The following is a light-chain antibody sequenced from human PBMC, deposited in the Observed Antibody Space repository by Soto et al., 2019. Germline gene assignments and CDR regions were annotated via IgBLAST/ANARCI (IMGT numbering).Light chain of an antibody. CDR1: QSVSTD. V-gene: IGKV3-15*01. Sequence: EVLVTQSPATLSVSPGEGVTLSCRASQSVSTDLAWYQQKPGQAPRLLIYGASIRAIGVPDRFSGSGSGTDFTFTISSLQSEDSAIYYCQQFYITPRTFGQGTKLEI. CDR3: QQFYITPRT. CDR2: GAS. J-gene: IGKJ2*01.